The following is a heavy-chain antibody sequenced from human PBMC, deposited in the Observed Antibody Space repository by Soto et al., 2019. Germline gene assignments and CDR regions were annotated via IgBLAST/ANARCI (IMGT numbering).Heavy chain of an antibody. V-gene: IGHV4-34*01. Sequence: PSETRSLTCAVYGGSFSGYCWTWIRQPPGTGLEWIGEINHSGSTNYNPSLKSRVTISVDTSKNQFSLKLTSVTAADTAVYYCASLVAAADYYYYYGMDVWGQGTTVTVSS. CDR3: ASLVAAADYYYYYGMDV. D-gene: IGHD2-15*01. CDR2: INHSGST. J-gene: IGHJ6*02. CDR1: GGSFSGYC.